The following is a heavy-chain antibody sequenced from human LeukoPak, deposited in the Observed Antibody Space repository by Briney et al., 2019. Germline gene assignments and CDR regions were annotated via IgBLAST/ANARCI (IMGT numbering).Heavy chain of an antibody. V-gene: IGHV3-7*01. D-gene: IGHD1-26*01. CDR2: IWQGGSEK. CDR1: GFPFSNYW. Sequence: PGGPLRLSCTASGFPFSNYWMSWVCQAPGKRLEWVANIWQGGSEKYYVDSVKGRFTISRDNAKNSLYLQMNSLRAEDTAVYYCARERVVGAKSAFDIWGQGTMVAVSS. J-gene: IGHJ3*02. CDR3: ARERVVGAKSAFDI.